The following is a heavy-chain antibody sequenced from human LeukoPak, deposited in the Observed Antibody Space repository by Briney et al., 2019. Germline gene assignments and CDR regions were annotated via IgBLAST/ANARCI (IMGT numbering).Heavy chain of an antibody. CDR3: ARGYWTGYHHLDF. CDR2: IYYSGST. Sequence: GSLRLSCAASGFTFSSYEMNWVRQPPGKGLEWIGSIYYSGSTYYNPSLKSRVTISVDTSKNQFSLKLSSVTAADTAVYYCARGYWTGYHHLDFWGQGTLVTVSS. J-gene: IGHJ4*02. CDR1: GFTFSSYE. V-gene: IGHV4-39*07. D-gene: IGHD3/OR15-3a*01.